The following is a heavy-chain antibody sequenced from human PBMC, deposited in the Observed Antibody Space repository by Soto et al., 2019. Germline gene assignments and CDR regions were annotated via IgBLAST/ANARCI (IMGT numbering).Heavy chain of an antibody. CDR3: AKDRTTVTKIDD. CDR1: GFTFSSYA. CDR2: ISGSGGST. D-gene: IGHD4-17*01. V-gene: IGHV3-23*01. J-gene: IGHJ4*02. Sequence: EVQLLESGGGLVQPGGSLRLSCAASGFTFSSYAMSWVRQAPGKGLEWVSAISGSGGSTYYADSVKGRFTISRDNSKNTLYLQMNSLRDEAKAVYYGAKDRTTVTKIDDWGQGTPVTVSS.